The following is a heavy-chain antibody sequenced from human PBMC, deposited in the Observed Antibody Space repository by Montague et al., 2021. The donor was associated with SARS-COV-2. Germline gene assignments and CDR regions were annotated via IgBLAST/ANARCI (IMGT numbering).Heavy chain of an antibody. J-gene: IGHJ3*02. CDR1: GFSLSTSGMC. V-gene: IGHV2-70*11. D-gene: IGHD6-13*01. CDR3: ARTSIPAAGTAFDI. CDR2: IDWGDDK. Sequence: PALVKPTQTLTLTCTFSGFSLSTSGMCVSWIRQPPGKALEWLARIDWGDDKYYSTSLKTRLTISKDTPKSQVVLTMTNMDPVDTATYYCARTSIPAAGTAFDIWGQGTMVTVSS.